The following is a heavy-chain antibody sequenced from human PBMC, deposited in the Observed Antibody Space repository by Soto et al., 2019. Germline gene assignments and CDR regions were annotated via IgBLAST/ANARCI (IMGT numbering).Heavy chain of an antibody. J-gene: IGHJ6*02. CDR3: ARGKGMEENYYYYGMDV. CDR1: GYSFSTHS. Sequence: GASVKVSCKASGYSFSTHSIHWVRQAPGQGLEWMGWINGGNGNTKYSQKFRDRVTITRDASASTGYMELSSLRSGDTAVYYCARGKGMEENYYYYGMDVWGQGTTVTVSS. V-gene: IGHV1-3*01. D-gene: IGHD1-1*01. CDR2: INGGNGNT.